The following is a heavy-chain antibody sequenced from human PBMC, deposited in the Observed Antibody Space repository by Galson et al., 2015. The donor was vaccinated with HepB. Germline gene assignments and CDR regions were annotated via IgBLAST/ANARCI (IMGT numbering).Heavy chain of an antibody. D-gene: IGHD1-26*01. CDR1: GFSLNTRGVG. V-gene: IGHV2-5*02. CDR2: ISWDGDK. CDR3: AHRLLQWELPGDAFDI. Sequence: PALVKPTQTLTLTCSFSGFSLNTRGVGVGWIRQPPGKALEWLALISWDGDKSYSPALKTRPTVTKDTSKNQVVSSLTKMDPVDTATYYCAHRLLQWELPGDAFDIWGQGTMVTVSS. J-gene: IGHJ3*02.